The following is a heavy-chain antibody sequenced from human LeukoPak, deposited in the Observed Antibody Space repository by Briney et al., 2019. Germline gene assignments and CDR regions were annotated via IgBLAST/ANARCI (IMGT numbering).Heavy chain of an antibody. CDR2: ISSTSYYI. V-gene: IGHV3-21*01. CDR1: GFTFSSYS. D-gene: IGHD4-23*01. Sequence: GGSLRLSCAASGFTFSSYSMNWVRQAPGKGLEWVSSISSTSYYIYYADSVKGRFTISRDNAKNSLYLQMNSLRAEDTAVYYCAKFGAYGCNSVDYWGQGIPVTASS. CDR3: AKFGAYGCNSVDY. J-gene: IGHJ4*02.